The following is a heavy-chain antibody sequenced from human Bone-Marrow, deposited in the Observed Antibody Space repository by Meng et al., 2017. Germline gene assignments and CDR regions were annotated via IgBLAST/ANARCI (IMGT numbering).Heavy chain of an antibody. CDR1: GGSISSYY. J-gene: IGHJ6*02. CDR3: ARQATYCGGDCYWAGYYYYGMDV. CDR2: THYSGST. V-gene: IGHV4-59*01. Sequence: SETLSLTCTVSGGSISSYYWSWIRQPPGKGLEWIGYTHYSGSTNYNPSLKSRVTISVDTSKNQFSLKLGSVTAADTAVYYCARQATYCGGDCYWAGYYYYGMDVWGQGTTVTVSS. D-gene: IGHD2-21*02.